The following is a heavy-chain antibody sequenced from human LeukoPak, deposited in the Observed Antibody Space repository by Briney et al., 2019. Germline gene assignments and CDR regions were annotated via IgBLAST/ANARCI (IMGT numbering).Heavy chain of an antibody. V-gene: IGHV3-48*03. D-gene: IGHD3-10*01. CDR1: GFTFSSYE. CDR2: ISSSGSTI. J-gene: IGHJ6*03. CDR3: ARGGGFGELFPYMDV. Sequence: GGSLRLSCAASGFTFSSYEMNWVRQAPGKGLEWVSYISSSGSTIYYADSVKGRFTISRDNAKNSLYLQMNSLRAEDTAVYYCARGGGFGELFPYMDVWGKGTTVTVSS.